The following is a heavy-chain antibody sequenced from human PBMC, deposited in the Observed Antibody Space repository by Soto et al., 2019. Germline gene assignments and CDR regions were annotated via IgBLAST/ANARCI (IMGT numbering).Heavy chain of an antibody. D-gene: IGHD3-22*01. CDR3: ARVENYYDSSGYGRTPDYFDY. J-gene: IGHJ4*02. CDR2: IYYSGST. CDR1: GGSISSGGYY. V-gene: IGHV4-31*03. Sequence: QVQLQESGPGLVKPSQTLSLTCTVSGGSISSGGYYWSWIRQHPGKGLEWIGYIYYSGSTYYNPSVKSRVTISVDTSKNQFSLKLSSVTAADTAVYYCARVENYYDSSGYGRTPDYFDYWGQGTLVTVSS.